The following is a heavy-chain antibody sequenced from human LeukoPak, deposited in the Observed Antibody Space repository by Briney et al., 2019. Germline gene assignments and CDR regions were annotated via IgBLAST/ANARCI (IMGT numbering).Heavy chain of an antibody. CDR1: GFTFSTYS. Sequence: GGSLRLPCTASGFTFSTYSMNWVRQAPGKGLEWVSYISSSSSTIYYADSVKGRFTISRDNAKSSLYLQMNSLRDEDTAVYYWARASFQRWLQLGGDWGQGTLVTVSS. D-gene: IGHD5-24*01. CDR2: ISSSSSTI. CDR3: ARASFQRWLQLGGD. J-gene: IGHJ4*02. V-gene: IGHV3-48*02.